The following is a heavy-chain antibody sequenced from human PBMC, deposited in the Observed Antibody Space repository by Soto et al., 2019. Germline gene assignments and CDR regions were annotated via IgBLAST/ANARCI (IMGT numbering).Heavy chain of an antibody. D-gene: IGHD6-6*01. CDR2: IYHSGST. J-gene: IGHJ5*02. CDR3: ARKYSSSSDWFDP. CDR1: GGSISSGGYS. Sequence: SSETLSLTCAVSGGSISSGGYSWSWIRQPPGKGLERIGYIYHSGSTYYNPSLKSRVTISVDRSKNQFSLKLSSVTAADTAVYYCARKYSSSSDWFDPWGQGTLVTVSS. V-gene: IGHV4-30-2*01.